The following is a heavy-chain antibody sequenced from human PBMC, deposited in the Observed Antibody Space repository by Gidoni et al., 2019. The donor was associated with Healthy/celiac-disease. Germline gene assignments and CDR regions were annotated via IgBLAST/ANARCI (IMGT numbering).Heavy chain of an antibody. CDR2: IIPIFGTA. J-gene: IGHJ3*02. CDR3: ARIDDSSGYYLVADAFDI. D-gene: IGHD3-22*01. CDR1: GGTFSSYA. V-gene: IGHV1-69*01. Sequence: QVQLVQSGADVPKPGSSVKVSCKASGGTFSSYAISWGRQAPGQGLEWMGGIIPIFGTANDEQKFQGRVTITADESTSTAYMELSSLRSEDTAVYDCARIDDSSGYYLVADAFDIWGQGTMVTVSS.